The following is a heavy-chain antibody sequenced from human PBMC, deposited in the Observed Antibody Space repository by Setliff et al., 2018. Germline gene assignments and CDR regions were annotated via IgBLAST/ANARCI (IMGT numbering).Heavy chain of an antibody. V-gene: IGHV1-46*03. J-gene: IGHJ4*02. CDR3: VRGPGPSVVVAMPFDR. D-gene: IGHD5-12*01. CDR2: VDCNSGSV. CDR1: GYTFSNYL. Sequence: ASVKVSCKASGYTFSNYLIHWVRQAPGLRTEWIGRVDCNSGSVHYAQNFQSRVSVTRDPSTTTAFMELSSLRSDDTAVYYCVRGPGPSVVVAMPFDRWGQGTLVTVSS.